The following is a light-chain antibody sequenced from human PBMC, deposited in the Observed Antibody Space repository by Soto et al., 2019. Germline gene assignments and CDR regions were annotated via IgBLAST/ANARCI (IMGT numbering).Light chain of an antibody. CDR1: QSISSW. Sequence: DIQMTQSPSTLSASVGDRVTITCRASQSISSWLAWYQQKPGKAPKLLIYKASSLESGVPSRFSGSGSGTEFTLTISSLQPDDFATYYCQQYNSYWTFGQGPKVHIK. V-gene: IGKV1-5*03. CDR2: KAS. CDR3: QQYNSYWT. J-gene: IGKJ1*01.